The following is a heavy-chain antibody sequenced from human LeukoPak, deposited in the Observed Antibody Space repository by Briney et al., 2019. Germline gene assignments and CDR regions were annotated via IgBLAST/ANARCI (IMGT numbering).Heavy chain of an antibody. D-gene: IGHD2-15*01. J-gene: IGHJ4*02. CDR3: TTDTRRVVVPK. CDR1: GFSFNDAW. V-gene: IGHV3-15*01. Sequence: AGGSLRLSCAASGFSFNDAWMSWVRQAPGKGLEWVGRIKRKTDGGTTDYAAPVKGRFTISRDDSKTSLYLQMNSLKTEDTAVYYCTTDTRRVVVPKWGQGTLVTVSS. CDR2: IKRKTDGGTT.